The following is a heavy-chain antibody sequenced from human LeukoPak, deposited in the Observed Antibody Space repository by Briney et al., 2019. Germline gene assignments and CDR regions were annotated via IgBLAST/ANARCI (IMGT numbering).Heavy chain of an antibody. CDR1: GFTFSSYN. CDR2: ISSSSSTI. V-gene: IGHV3-48*01. Sequence: GGSLRLSCAASGFTFSSYNMNWVRQAPGKGLEWVSYISSSSSTIYYADSVKGRFTISRDNAKNSLFLQMNSLRAEDTAVYYCARVRGGWYLDYWGQGTLVTVSS. CDR3: ARVRGGWYLDY. J-gene: IGHJ4*02. D-gene: IGHD6-19*01.